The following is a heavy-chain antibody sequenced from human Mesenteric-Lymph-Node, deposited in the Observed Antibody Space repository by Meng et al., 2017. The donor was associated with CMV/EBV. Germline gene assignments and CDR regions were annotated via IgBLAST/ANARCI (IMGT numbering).Heavy chain of an antibody. J-gene: IGHJ4*02. D-gene: IGHD3-22*01. CDR2: IPSGPGYI. CDR3: ARGPPAYYYYNNAYYYIDY. V-gene: IGHV3-21*01. Sequence: GESLKISCAASGFTFSSYSMNWVRQAPEKGLEWVSSIPSGPGYIYYADSVKGRFTMSRDNAENSLYLQMNSLRAEDTAVYYCARGPPAYYYYNNAYYYIDYWGQGTLVTVSS. CDR1: GFTFSSYS.